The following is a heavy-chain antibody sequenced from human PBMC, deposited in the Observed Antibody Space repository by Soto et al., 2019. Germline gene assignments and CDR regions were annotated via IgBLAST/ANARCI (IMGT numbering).Heavy chain of an antibody. V-gene: IGHV3-23*01. CDR2: ISGSGGST. CDR1: GFTFSSYA. Sequence: GGSLRLSCAASGFTFSSYAMSWVRQAPGKGLEWVSSISGSGGSTYYADSVKGRFTISRDNSKNTLYLQMNSLRAEDTAVYYCAKGGSYSYYYYGMDGWGQGTRVTVSS. D-gene: IGHD1-26*01. CDR3: AKGGSYSYYYYGMDG. J-gene: IGHJ6*02.